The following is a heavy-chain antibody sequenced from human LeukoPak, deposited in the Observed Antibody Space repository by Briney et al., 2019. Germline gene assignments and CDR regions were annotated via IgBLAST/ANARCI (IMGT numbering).Heavy chain of an antibody. J-gene: IGHJ6*03. Sequence: PGGSLKLSCAASGFTFSGSAMHWVRQASGRGLEWVGRIRIKANGYATAYAASVKGRFTISRDVSKNTAYLQMNSLTAGDTAVYYCARGPPRGKYYYMDVWGKGTTVTVSS. V-gene: IGHV3-73*01. D-gene: IGHD1-1*01. CDR1: GFTFSGSA. CDR3: ARGPPRGKYYYMDV. CDR2: IRIKANGYAT.